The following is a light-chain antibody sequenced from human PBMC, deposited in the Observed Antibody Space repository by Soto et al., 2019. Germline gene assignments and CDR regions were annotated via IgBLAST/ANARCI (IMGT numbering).Light chain of an antibody. J-gene: IGLJ2*01. CDR3: SSYAGSNNLVV. Sequence: QSVLTQPPSASGSPGQSVTISCTGTSSDVGGYNYVSWYQQHPGKAPKLMIYEVSKRPSGIPDRFSGSKSGNPASLTVSGLQAEDEAYYYCSSYAGSNNLVVFGGGTKLTVL. CDR1: SSDVGGYNY. V-gene: IGLV2-8*01. CDR2: EVS.